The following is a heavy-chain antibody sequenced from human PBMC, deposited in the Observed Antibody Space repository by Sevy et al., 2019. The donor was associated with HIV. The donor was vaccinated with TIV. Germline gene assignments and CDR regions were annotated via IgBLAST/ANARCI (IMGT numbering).Heavy chain of an antibody. J-gene: IGHJ4*02. V-gene: IGHV3-30*02. CDR1: GFTFNSHG. Sequence: GGSLRLSCATSGFTFNSHGMHWVRQAPGKGLERVSFIQYDGGNKNYADSVKGRFTISRDNSKNTLYLQLSSLRTEDTALYYCVKDPLISLGADLFDYWRQGTLVTVSS. CDR3: VKDPLISLGADLFDY. CDR2: IQYDGGNK. D-gene: IGHD7-27*01.